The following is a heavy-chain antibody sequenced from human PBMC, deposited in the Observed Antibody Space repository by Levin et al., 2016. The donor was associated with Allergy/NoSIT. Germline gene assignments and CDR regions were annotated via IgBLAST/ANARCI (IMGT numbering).Heavy chain of an antibody. J-gene: IGHJ5*02. V-gene: IGHV4-59*01. Sequence: SETLSLTCTVSGGSISSYYWSWIRQPPGKGLEWIGYIYYSGSTNYNPSLKSRVTISVDTSKNQFSLKLSSVTAADTAVYYCARATLTTVTTWGYRGTVNWFDPWGQGTLVTVSS. CDR1: GGSISSYY. D-gene: IGHD4-17*01. CDR2: IYYSGST. CDR3: ARATLTTVTTWGYRGTVNWFDP.